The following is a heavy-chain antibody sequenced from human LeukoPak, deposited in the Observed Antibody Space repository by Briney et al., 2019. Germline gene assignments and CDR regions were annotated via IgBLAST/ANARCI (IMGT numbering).Heavy chain of an antibody. J-gene: IGHJ4*02. Sequence: ASVKVSCKASGGVFSSTAISWVRQAPGQGLEWMGWINPNSGGTNYAQKFQGRVTMTRDTSISTAYMELSRLRSDDTAVYYCARVPPGLSYFDYWGQGTLVTVSS. V-gene: IGHV1-2*02. CDR3: ARVPPGLSYFDY. D-gene: IGHD3/OR15-3a*01. CDR1: GGVFSSTA. CDR2: INPNSGGT.